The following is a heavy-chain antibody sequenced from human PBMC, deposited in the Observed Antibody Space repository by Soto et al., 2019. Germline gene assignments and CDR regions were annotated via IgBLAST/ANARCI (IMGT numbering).Heavy chain of an antibody. CDR3: AKDYGDYGPIDY. CDR2: ISWNSGSI. D-gene: IGHD4-17*01. CDR1: GFTFDDYA. J-gene: IGHJ4*02. Sequence: EVQLVESGGGLVQPGRSLRLSCAASGFTFDDYAMHWVRQAPGKGLAWVSGISWNSGSIGYADSVKGRFTVSRDNAKNSLYRQMNSLRAEDTALYYCAKDYGDYGPIDYWGQGTLVTVGS. V-gene: IGHV3-9*01.